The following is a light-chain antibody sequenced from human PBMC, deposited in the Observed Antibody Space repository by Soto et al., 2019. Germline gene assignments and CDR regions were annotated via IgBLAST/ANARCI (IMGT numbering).Light chain of an antibody. V-gene: IGKV3-11*01. CDR3: QQRSNWPYT. J-gene: IGKJ2*01. CDR1: QSVSSY. CDR2: DAS. Sequence: EIVLTQSPATLSLSPGERATLSCRASQSVSSYLAWYQQKPGQAPRLLIYDASNRATGIPARFSGSGSGTDFTLTISRLEPEDFAVYYCQQRSNWPYTFGQVTKLEIK.